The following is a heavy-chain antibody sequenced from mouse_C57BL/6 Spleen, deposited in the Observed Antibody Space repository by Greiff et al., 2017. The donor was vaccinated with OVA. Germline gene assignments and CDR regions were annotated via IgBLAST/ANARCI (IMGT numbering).Heavy chain of an antibody. J-gene: IGHJ1*03. CDR3: TRDYYGSSYKYFDV. CDR2: IDPEDGDT. V-gene: IGHV14-1*01. CDR1: GFNIKDYY. D-gene: IGHD1-1*01. Sequence: EVQLQQSGAELVRPGASVKLSCTASGFNIKDYYMHWVKQRPEQGLEWIGRIDPEDGDTEYAPKFQGKATMTADTSSNTAYLQLSSLTSEDTAVYYCTRDYYGSSYKYFDVWGTGTTVTVSS.